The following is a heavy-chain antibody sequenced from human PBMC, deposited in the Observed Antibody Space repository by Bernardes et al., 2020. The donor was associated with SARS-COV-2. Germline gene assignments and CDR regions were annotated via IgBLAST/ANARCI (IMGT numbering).Heavy chain of an antibody. V-gene: IGHV4-61*01. CDR3: ARDYYDSSGYYYFSGGAY. J-gene: IGHJ4*02. D-gene: IGHD3-22*01. CDR2: IYYSGIT. CDR1: GGSVSSVSYY. Sequence: SETLSLTCTVSGGSVSSVSYYWSWLRQPPGRGLEWIGYIYYSGITNYNPSLKSRVTISVDTSKNQFSLKLSSVTAADTAVYYCARDYYDSSGYYYFSGGAYWGQGTLVTVSS.